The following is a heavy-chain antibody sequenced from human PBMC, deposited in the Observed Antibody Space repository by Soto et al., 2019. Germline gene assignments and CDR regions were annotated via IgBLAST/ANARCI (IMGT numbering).Heavy chain of an antibody. D-gene: IGHD3-9*01. CDR2: ISYDGSSQ. Sequence: GGSLRLSCAASGFTFTTYAMHWVRQAPGKGLEWVALISYDGSSQYYADSVRGRFTISRDNSKNTLYLQMNSLRAEDTAVYYCAKGNWFHAFDIWGQGTMVTVSS. V-gene: IGHV3-30*18. J-gene: IGHJ3*02. CDR1: GFTFTTYA. CDR3: AKGNWFHAFDI.